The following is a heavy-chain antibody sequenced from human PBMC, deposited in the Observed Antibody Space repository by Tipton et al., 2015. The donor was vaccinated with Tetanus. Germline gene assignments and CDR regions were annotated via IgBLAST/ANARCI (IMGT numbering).Heavy chain of an antibody. CDR2: MDPKTGRA. CDR3: ARGNRGSSWYL. D-gene: IGHD6-13*01. J-gene: IGHJ4*02. V-gene: IGHV1-8*01. Sequence: QVQLVQSGPEVKKPGASVRVSCKAFAYAFSSYDLNWVRQATGQGLEWLGYMDPKTGRAAYGQRFQGRVTMTSNISITTAYMELRNLRSDDTAVYYCARGNRGSSWYLWGQGTLVTVSS. CDR1: AYAFSSYD.